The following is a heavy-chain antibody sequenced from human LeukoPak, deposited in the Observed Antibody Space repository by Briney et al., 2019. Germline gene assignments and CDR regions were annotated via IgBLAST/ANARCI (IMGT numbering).Heavy chain of an antibody. D-gene: IGHD2-15*01. Sequence: GESLKISCKASGYRFTSYWIGWVRQMPGKGLEWMGRIDPSDSCTNYSPSFQGHVTISADRSISTAYLQWSSLKASDTAMYYCARLDDGYCSGGSCSPIDYWGQGTLVTVSS. CDR1: GYRFTSYW. V-gene: IGHV5-10-1*01. CDR2: IDPSDSCT. CDR3: ARLDDGYCSGGSCSPIDY. J-gene: IGHJ4*02.